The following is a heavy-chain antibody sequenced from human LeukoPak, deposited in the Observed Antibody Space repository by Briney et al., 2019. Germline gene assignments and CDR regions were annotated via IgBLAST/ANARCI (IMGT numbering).Heavy chain of an antibody. Sequence: GGSLRLSCAASGFTFSSYSINWVRQAPGKGLEWVSSISSSSSYIYYADSVKGRFTISRDNAKNSLYLQMNSLRAEDAAVYNCARSTNSGRDYYYMDVWGKGTTVTVSS. D-gene: IGHD1-26*01. CDR3: ARSTNSGRDYYYMDV. V-gene: IGHV3-21*01. CDR2: ISSSSSYI. J-gene: IGHJ6*03. CDR1: GFTFSSYS.